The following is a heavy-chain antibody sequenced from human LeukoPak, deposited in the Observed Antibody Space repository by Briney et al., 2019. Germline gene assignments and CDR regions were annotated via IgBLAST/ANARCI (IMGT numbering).Heavy chain of an antibody. CDR2: INPSGGST. Sequence: GASVKVSCKASGYTFTSYYMHLVRRAPGQGLEWMGIINPSGGSTSYAQKFQGRVTMTRDTSTSTVYMELSSLRSEDTAVYYCARGLSGAYAGDIWGQGTMVTVSS. CDR3: ARGLSGAYAGDI. D-gene: IGHD1-26*01. J-gene: IGHJ3*02. V-gene: IGHV1-46*01. CDR1: GYTFTSYY.